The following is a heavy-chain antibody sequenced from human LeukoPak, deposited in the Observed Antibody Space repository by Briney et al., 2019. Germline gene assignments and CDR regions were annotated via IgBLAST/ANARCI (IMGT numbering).Heavy chain of an antibody. V-gene: IGHV4-30-4*08. CDR3: ARGLLYYEDAFDI. J-gene: IGHJ3*02. CDR1: GGSISSGDYY. Sequence: SETLSLTCTVSGGSISSGDYYWSWIRQPPGKGLEWIGYIYYSGSTYYNPSLKSRVTISVDTSKNQFSLKLSSVTAADTAVYYCARGLLYYEDAFDIWGQGTMVTVSS. CDR2: IYYSGST. D-gene: IGHD3-22*01.